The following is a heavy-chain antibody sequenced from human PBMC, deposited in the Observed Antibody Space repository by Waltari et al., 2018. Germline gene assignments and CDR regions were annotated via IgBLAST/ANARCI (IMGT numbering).Heavy chain of an antibody. D-gene: IGHD1-1*01. J-gene: IGHJ6*01. Sequence: EEQLSESGGGLVQPGGSLRLSCAASGFTFKDFDMTWVSQAPGKGEELVSNINSYGSYTQYADSVRGLFTMSRDNSRGTVSLEMNGLRAADTAVYYCVKVMGDLGTKYGLDVWGRGTTVTVSS. CDR2: INSYGSYT. V-gene: IGHV3-23*05. CDR1: GFTFKDFD. CDR3: VKVMGDLGTKYGLDV.